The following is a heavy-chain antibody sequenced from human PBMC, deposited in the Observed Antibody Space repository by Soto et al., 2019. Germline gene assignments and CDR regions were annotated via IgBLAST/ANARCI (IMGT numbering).Heavy chain of an antibody. V-gene: IGHV4-39*01. CDR1: GGSISSSSYY. D-gene: IGHD5-12*01. CDR3: ARSSLNRRDGYNFFDY. Sequence: SETLSLTCTVSGGSISSSSYYWGWIRQPPGKGLEWIGSIYYSGSTYYNPSLKSRVTISVDTSKNQFSPKLSSVTAADTAVYYCARSSLNRRDGYNFFDYWGQGTLVTVSS. J-gene: IGHJ4*02. CDR2: IYYSGST.